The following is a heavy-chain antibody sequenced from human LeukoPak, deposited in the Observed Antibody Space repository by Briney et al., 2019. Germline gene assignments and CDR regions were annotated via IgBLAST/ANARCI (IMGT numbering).Heavy chain of an antibody. CDR2: IYYSGST. Sequence: SETLSLTCTVSGGSISSYYWSWIRQPLGKGLEWIGHIYYSGSTNYNPSLKSRVTISVDTSKNQFSLKLSSVTAADTAVYYCARGYCSGGSCSLFDYWGQGTLVTVSS. J-gene: IGHJ4*02. CDR1: GGSISSYY. V-gene: IGHV4-59*01. CDR3: ARGYCSGGSCSLFDY. D-gene: IGHD2-15*01.